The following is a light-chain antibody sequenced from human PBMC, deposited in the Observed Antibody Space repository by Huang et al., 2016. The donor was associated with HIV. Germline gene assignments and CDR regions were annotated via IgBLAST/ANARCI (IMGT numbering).Light chain of an antibody. CDR1: QSLIHSNGNTY. CDR2: QVS. J-gene: IGKJ4*01. CDR3: MQGTHLFT. V-gene: IGKV2-30*02. Sequence: VVLTQSPLHLSVTLVQPASISCRSSQSLIHSNGNTYLHWFQQRPGQSPRRLISQVSRRESGVPDRFSGSGSGTDFTLKISRVEAEDVGVYYCMQGTHLFTFGGGTRVDIK.